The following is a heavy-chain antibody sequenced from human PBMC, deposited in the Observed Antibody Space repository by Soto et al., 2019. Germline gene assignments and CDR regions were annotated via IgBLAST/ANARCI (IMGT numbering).Heavy chain of an antibody. Sequence: EVQLLESGGGLVQPGGSLRLSCAASGFTFTNYAMSWVRQDPGKGLEWVSAIRSSGSTTWFADSVKGRFTISRDNSKKMLYLQMNSLRVEDTAVYSCAKAYGDYPYWYFDLWGRGTLVTVSS. CDR1: GFTFTNYA. V-gene: IGHV3-23*01. CDR3: AKAYGDYPYWYFDL. CDR2: IRSSGSTT. J-gene: IGHJ2*01. D-gene: IGHD4-17*01.